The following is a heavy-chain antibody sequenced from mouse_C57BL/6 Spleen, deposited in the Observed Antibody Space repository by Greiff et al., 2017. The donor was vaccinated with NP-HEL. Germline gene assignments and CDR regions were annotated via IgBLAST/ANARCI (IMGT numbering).Heavy chain of an antibody. CDR3: ARGPTGFAY. CDR1: GFTFSDYG. CDR2: ISSGSSTI. V-gene: IGHV5-17*01. J-gene: IGHJ3*01. Sequence: EVMLVESGGGLVKPGGSLKLSCAASGFTFSDYGMHWVRQAPEKGLEWVAYISSGSSTINYADKVKGRFTISRDNANNTLFLQMTSLRSDDTAMYYCARGPTGFAYWGQGTLVTVSA.